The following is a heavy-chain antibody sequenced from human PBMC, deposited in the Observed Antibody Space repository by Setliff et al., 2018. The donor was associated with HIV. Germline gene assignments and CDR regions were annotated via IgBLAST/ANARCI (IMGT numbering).Heavy chain of an antibody. CDR2: ISAYNGNT. J-gene: IGHJ4*02. CDR1: GYIFTSYG. V-gene: IGHV1-18*01. D-gene: IGHD1-26*01. CDR3: ARVRVGATPLDY. Sequence: GASVKVSCKASGYIFTSYGISWVRQAPGQGLEWMGWISAYNGNTNYAQKFQGRVSMTIDTSTSTAYMGLRSLRPDDTAVYYCARVRVGATPLDYWGQGTLVTVSS.